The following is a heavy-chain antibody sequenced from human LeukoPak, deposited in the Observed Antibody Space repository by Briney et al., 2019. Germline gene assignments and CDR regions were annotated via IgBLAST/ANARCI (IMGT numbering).Heavy chain of an antibody. Sequence: GGSLRLSCAASGFTFSSYSMNWVRQAPGQGLEWVSSISSSSYIYYADSVKGRFTISRDNAKNSLYLQMNSLRAEDTAVYYCARGRWSGWFFDYWGQGTLVTVSS. CDR3: ARGRWSGWFFDY. D-gene: IGHD6-19*01. CDR2: ISSSSYI. CDR1: GFTFSSYS. J-gene: IGHJ4*02. V-gene: IGHV3-21*01.